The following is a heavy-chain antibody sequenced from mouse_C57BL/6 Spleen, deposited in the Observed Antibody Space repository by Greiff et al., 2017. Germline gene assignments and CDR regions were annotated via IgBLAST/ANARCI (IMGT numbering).Heavy chain of an antibody. CDR1: GYTFTDYN. D-gene: IGHD2-1*01. J-gene: IGHJ1*03. CDR3: ARSEPYGNYPRYWYFDV. CDR2: INPNNGGT. V-gene: IGHV1-18*01. Sequence: EVQLQQSGPELVKPGASVKIPCKASGYTFTDYNMDWVKQSHGKSLEWIGDINPNNGGTIYNQKFKGKATLTVDKSSSTAYMELRSLTSEDTAVYYCARSEPYGNYPRYWYFDVWGTGTTVTVSS.